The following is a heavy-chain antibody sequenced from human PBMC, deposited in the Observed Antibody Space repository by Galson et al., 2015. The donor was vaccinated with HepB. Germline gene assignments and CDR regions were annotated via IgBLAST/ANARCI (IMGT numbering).Heavy chain of an antibody. CDR2: IYWDDDK. CDR1: GFSLNTDGVG. D-gene: IGHD2-21*01. J-gene: IGHJ6*02. CDR3: ARALVNDILSFGMDV. Sequence: PALVKPTQTLTLTCNVSGFSLNTDGVGVAWIRQPPGKALEWLTVIYWDDDKRYSPSLKNRLTITKDTSKNHVVFTMTNMDPVDTGTYFCARALVNDILSFGMDVWGQGTTVTVSS. V-gene: IGHV2-5*02.